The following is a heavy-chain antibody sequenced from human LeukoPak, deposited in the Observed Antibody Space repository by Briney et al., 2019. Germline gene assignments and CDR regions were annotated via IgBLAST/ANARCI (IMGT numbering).Heavy chain of an antibody. V-gene: IGHV1-3*01. CDR3: ARAVGVATTFDY. CDR1: GYTFTRYG. D-gene: IGHD5-12*01. Sequence: ASVKVSCKASGYTFTRYGISWVRQAPGQRLEWMGWINAGNGNTKYSQKFQGRVTITRDTSASTAYMELSSLRSEDTAVYYCARAVGVATTFDYWGQGTLVTVSS. J-gene: IGHJ4*02. CDR2: INAGNGNT.